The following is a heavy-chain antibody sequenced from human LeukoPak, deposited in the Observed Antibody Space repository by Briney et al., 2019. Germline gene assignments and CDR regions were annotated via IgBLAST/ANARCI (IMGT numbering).Heavy chain of an antibody. Sequence: GASVKVSCKASGGTFSSYAISWVRQAPGQGLEWMGGIIPIFGTANYAQKLQGRVTMTTDTSTSTAYMELRSLRSNDTAVYYCARAHGGGGSAFDIWGQGTMVTVSS. CDR3: ARAHGGGGSAFDI. CDR1: GGTFSSYA. J-gene: IGHJ3*02. D-gene: IGHD1-26*01. V-gene: IGHV1-69*05. CDR2: IIPIFGTA.